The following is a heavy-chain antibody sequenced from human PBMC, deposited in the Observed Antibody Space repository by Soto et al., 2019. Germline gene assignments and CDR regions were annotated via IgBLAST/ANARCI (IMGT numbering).Heavy chain of an antibody. CDR3: ARGGRMFDYYSGEDV. CDR2: ISTDGSST. CDR1: GFPFSNYW. V-gene: IGHV3-74*01. D-gene: IGHD3-10*02. J-gene: IGHJ6*02. Sequence: EMQLVESGGGLVKPGVSLRISCAASGFPFSNYWMHWVRQTPGKGLVSVSRISTDGSSTWYADSVKGRFTISRDSAKNTLYLQMSRLRAEDTAVYYCARGGRMFDYYSGEDVWCQGNTVAVSS.